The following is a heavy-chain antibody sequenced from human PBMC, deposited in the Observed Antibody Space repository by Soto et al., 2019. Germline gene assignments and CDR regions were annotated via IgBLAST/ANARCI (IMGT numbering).Heavy chain of an antibody. J-gene: IGHJ3*02. CDR1: GGTFSSYA. V-gene: IGHV1-69*12. CDR3: ARDYGALVPFRAFDI. CDR2: IIPIFGTA. D-gene: IGHD3-10*01. Sequence: QVQLVQSGAEVKKPGSSVKVSCKASGGTFSSYAISWVRQAPGQGLEWMGGIIPIFGTANYAQKSQGRVTIXXDXSXXTAYMQLSSLTSEDTAVYYCARDYGALVPFRAFDIWGQGTMVTLSS.